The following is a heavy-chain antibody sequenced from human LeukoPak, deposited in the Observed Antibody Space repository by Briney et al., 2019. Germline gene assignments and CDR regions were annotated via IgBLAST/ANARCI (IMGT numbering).Heavy chain of an antibody. V-gene: IGHV3-23*01. J-gene: IGHJ4*02. CDR2: ISASGGTT. Sequence: GGSLRLSCAASGFTYSSNAMSWVRQAPGKGLEWVSAISASGGTTYYADSVKGRFTISRDNSENTLYLQMNTLRAEDTAVYYCAKDRGYSSSSESDYWGQGTLVTVSS. D-gene: IGHD6-6*01. CDR1: GFTYSSNA. CDR3: AKDRGYSSSSESDY.